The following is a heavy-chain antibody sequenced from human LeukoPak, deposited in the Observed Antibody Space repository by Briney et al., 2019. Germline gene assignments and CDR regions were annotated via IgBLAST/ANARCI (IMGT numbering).Heavy chain of an antibody. D-gene: IGHD5-12*01. CDR1: GGTFSSYA. CDR3: AGRYSGYDPFDY. V-gene: IGHV1-69*10. J-gene: IGHJ4*02. CDR2: IIPILGTA. Sequence: SVKVSCKASGGTFSSYAISWVRQAPGQGLEWMGGIIPILGTANYAQKFQGRVTITADKSTSAAYMELSSLRSEDTAVYYCAGRYSGYDPFDYWGQGTLVTVSS.